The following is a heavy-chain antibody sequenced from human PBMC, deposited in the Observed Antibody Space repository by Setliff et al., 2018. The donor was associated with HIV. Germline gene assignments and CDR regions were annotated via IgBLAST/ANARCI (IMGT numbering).Heavy chain of an antibody. Sequence: SETLSLTCNVSGVSVSSVGYYRTWIRQRPGKGLEWIGYIYYSGSTKYNPSLKSRLSISIDTSKNQFSLKLNSVTAADTSVYYCASGRPGATNLDYWGQGTLVTVSS. J-gene: IGHJ4*02. D-gene: IGHD1-26*01. V-gene: IGHV4-31*03. CDR1: GVSVSSVGYY. CDR2: IYYSGST. CDR3: ASGRPGATNLDY.